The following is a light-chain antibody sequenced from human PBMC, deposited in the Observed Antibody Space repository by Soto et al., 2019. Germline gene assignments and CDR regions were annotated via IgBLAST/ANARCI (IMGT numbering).Light chain of an antibody. CDR3: QWYGSSPRT. V-gene: IGKV3-20*01. CDR1: QSVSSSY. CDR2: GTS. J-gene: IGKJ1*01. Sequence: EIVLTLSPGTLSLSPGERATLSCRASQSVSSSYLAWFQQKPGQAPRVLIYGTSSRATGIPDRFSGSGSGTDFTLTISRLEPEDFAVYYCQWYGSSPRTFGQGTKVEIK.